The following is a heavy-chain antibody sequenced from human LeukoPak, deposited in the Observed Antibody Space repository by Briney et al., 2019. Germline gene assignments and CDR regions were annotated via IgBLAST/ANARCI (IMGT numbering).Heavy chain of an antibody. CDR3: AREEQYLTGLFDY. V-gene: IGHV4-59*12. Sequence: SETLSLTCTVSGASISSDYWSWLRQPPGKGLEWIGHIYYSGSTNYNPSLRSRVTISVDTSKNQFSLQLNSVTPEDTAVYYCAREEQYLTGLFDYWGQGALVTVSS. J-gene: IGHJ4*02. CDR1: GASISSDY. D-gene: IGHD1/OR15-1a*01. CDR2: IYYSGST.